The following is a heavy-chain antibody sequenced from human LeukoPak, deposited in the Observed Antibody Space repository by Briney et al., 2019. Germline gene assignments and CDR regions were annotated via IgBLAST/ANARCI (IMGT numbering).Heavy chain of an antibody. V-gene: IGHV4-39*01. CDR3: ARLSLWFGED. D-gene: IGHD3-10*01. Sequence: SETLSLTCTVSGGSISSSSYYWGWIRQPPGKGLEWIGSIYYSGSTYYNPSLKSRVTISVDTSKNQFSLKLSSVTAADTAVYYCARLSLWFGEDWGQGTLVTVSS. CDR2: IYYSGST. CDR1: GGSISSSSYY. J-gene: IGHJ4*02.